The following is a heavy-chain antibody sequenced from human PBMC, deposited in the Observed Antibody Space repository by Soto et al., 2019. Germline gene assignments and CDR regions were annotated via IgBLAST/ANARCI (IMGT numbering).Heavy chain of an antibody. Sequence: EVQLVESGGGLVQPGGSLRLSCAGSGFSLRGYSMSWVRQAPGKGLEWVSYIGGSGNTIYADSVKGRFTISRDTAKNSVYLQMNSLGDDDTAVYYCARGAGYGDYGSYWGQGTLVIVSS. CDR3: ARGAGYGDYGSY. CDR2: IGGSGNTI. V-gene: IGHV3-48*02. D-gene: IGHD4-17*01. J-gene: IGHJ4*02. CDR1: GFSLRGYS.